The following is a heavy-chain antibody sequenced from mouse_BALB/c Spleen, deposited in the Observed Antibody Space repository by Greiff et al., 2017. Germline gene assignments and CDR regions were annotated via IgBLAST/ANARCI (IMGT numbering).Heavy chain of an antibody. D-gene: IGHD1-1*02. CDR3: TRGDYRPWFAY. CDR1: GFPFSNSW. V-gene: IGHV6-6*02. CDR2: IRLKSNNYAT. J-gene: IGHJ3*01. Sequence: EVKLVESGGGLVQPGGSMKLSCVASGFPFSNSWMNWVRQPPEKGLEWVAEIRLKSNNYATHYAESVKGRFTISRDDSKSSVYLQMNNLRAEDTGIYYCTRGDYRPWFAYWGQGTLVTVSA.